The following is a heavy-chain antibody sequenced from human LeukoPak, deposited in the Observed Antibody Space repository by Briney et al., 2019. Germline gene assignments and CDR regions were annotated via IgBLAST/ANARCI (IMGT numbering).Heavy chain of an antibody. CDR1: GGSISSYY. V-gene: IGHV4-59*08. Sequence: SETLSLTCSVSGGSISSYYWNWIRQPPGKGLEWIGYISNTGSTNYHPSLKSRVTISVGTSKNQFSLKLSSVTAADTAVYYCVRVVVVAAIKGAFDIWGQGTMVTVSS. J-gene: IGHJ3*02. D-gene: IGHD2-15*01. CDR2: ISNTGST. CDR3: VRVVVVAAIKGAFDI.